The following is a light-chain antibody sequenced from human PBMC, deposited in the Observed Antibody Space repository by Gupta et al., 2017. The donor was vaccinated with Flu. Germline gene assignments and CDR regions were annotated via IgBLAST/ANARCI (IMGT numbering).Light chain of an antibody. V-gene: IGKV3-15*01. Sequence: PDTLSMSPGEKATISCRASLIIYSNLDWYQQKSGQAPRRLMSGASTRDSGVPARFSGSGSGADYTLTISSLQSEDFAVYYCQQDFNWPYAFGQGTKVEIK. CDR2: GAS. CDR3: QQDFNWPYA. J-gene: IGKJ2*01. CDR1: LIIYSN.